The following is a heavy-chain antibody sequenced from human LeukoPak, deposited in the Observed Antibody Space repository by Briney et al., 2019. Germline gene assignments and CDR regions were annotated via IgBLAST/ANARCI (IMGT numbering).Heavy chain of an antibody. D-gene: IGHD3-22*01. J-gene: IGHJ4*02. CDR1: GGSISSYY. Sequence: SETLSLICTVSGGSISSYYWSWIRQPAGKGLGWIGRIYTSGSTNYNPSLKSRVTMSVDTSKNQFSLKLSSVTAADTAVYYCARDGDSSGYFDYWGQGTLVTVSS. CDR2: IYTSGST. CDR3: ARDGDSSGYFDY. V-gene: IGHV4-4*07.